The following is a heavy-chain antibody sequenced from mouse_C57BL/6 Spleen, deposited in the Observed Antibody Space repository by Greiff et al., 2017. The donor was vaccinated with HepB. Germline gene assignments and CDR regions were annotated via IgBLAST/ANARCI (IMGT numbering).Heavy chain of an antibody. V-gene: IGHV1-80*01. J-gene: IGHJ3*01. Sequence: QVQLKQSGAELVKPGASVKISCKASGYAFSSYWMNWVKQRPGKGLEWIGQIYPGDGDTNYNGKFKGKATLTAYKSSSTAYMQLSSLTSEDSAVYFCARELREAYWGQGTLVTVSA. CDR1: GYAFSSYW. CDR3: ARELREAY. CDR2: IYPGDGDT. D-gene: IGHD1-1*01.